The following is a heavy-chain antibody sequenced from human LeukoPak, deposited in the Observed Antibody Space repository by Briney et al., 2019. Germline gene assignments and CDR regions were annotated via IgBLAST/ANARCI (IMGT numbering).Heavy chain of an antibody. CDR2: ISYDGSNK. CDR1: GFTFSSYA. CDR3: ARVGVSITMVRGVFDY. J-gene: IGHJ4*02. Sequence: PGGSLRLSCAASGFTFSSYAMHWVRQAPGKGLEWVAVISYDGSNKYYADSVKGRFTTSRDNSKNTLYLQMNSLRAEDTAVYYCARVGVSITMVRGVFDYWGQGTLVTVSS. V-gene: IGHV3-30-3*01. D-gene: IGHD3-10*01.